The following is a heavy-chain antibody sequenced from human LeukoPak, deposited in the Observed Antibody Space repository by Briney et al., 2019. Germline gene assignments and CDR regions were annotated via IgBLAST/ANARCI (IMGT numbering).Heavy chain of an antibody. J-gene: IGHJ4*02. CDR1: GFTFSSYA. CDR2: ISYDGSNK. Sequence: GRSLRLSCAASGFTFSSYAMHWVRQAPGKGLEWVAVISYDGSNKYYADSVKGRFTISRDNSKNTLYLQMSSLRAEDTAVYYCARDVQWLRYFDYWGQGTLVTVSS. V-gene: IGHV3-30-3*01. CDR3: ARDVQWLRYFDY. D-gene: IGHD5-12*01.